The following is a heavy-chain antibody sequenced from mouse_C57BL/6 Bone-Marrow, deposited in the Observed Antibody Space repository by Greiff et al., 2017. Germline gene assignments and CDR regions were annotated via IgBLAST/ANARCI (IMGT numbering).Heavy chain of an antibody. V-gene: IGHV1-76*01. CDR3: ARGDYVSSSWFAY. D-gene: IGHD1-1*01. Sequence: QVQLQQSGAELVRPGASVKLSCKASGYTFTDYYINWVKQRPGQGLEWIARIYPGSGNTYYNEKFKGKATLTAEKSSSTAYMQLSSLTSEDSAVYFCARGDYVSSSWFAYWGQGALVTVSA. CDR1: GYTFTDYY. CDR2: IYPGSGNT. J-gene: IGHJ3*01.